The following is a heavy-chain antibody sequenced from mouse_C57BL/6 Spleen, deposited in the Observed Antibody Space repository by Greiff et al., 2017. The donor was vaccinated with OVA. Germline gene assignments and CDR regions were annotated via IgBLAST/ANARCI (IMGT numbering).Heavy chain of an antibody. D-gene: IGHD5-2*01. Sequence: VQLQQPGAELVRPGTSVKLSCKASGYTFTSYWMHWVKQRPGQGLEWIGVIDPSDSYTNYNQKFKGKATLTVDTSSSTAYMQLSSLTSEDSAVYYCARWNKGDYFDYWGQGTTLTVSS. J-gene: IGHJ2*01. CDR2: IDPSDSYT. V-gene: IGHV1-59*01. CDR3: ARWNKGDYFDY. CDR1: GYTFTSYW.